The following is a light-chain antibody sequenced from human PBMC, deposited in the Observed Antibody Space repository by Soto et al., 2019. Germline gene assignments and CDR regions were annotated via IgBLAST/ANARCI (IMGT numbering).Light chain of an antibody. CDR2: DTS. Sequence: ELWLTQSPAALSLSPGERVTLSCRVSQSVSIKLAWYQQKPGQAPRLLIYDTSTRATGIPARFSGSGSGTEFTLTISSLQSEDFAVYYCQQYNNWPPITFGQGTRLEI. CDR1: QSVSIK. J-gene: IGKJ5*01. CDR3: QQYNNWPPIT. V-gene: IGKV3-15*01.